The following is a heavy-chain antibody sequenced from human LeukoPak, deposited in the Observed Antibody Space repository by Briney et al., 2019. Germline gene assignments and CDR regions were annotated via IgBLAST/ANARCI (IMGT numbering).Heavy chain of an antibody. Sequence: SETLSLICTVSGNSISSGYYWGWIRQPPGKGLEWIGSIYYSGSTYYNPSLKSRVTISVDTSKNQFSLKLSSVTAADTAVYYCARNDYGDYVWGYWGQGTLVTVSS. D-gene: IGHD4-17*01. V-gene: IGHV4-38-2*02. CDR2: IYYSGST. J-gene: IGHJ4*02. CDR3: ARNDYGDYVWGY. CDR1: GNSISSGYY.